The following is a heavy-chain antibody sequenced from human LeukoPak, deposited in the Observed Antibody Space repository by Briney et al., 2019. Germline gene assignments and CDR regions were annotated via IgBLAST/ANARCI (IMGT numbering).Heavy chain of an antibody. V-gene: IGHV3-53*01. CDR1: GFTVSSNF. J-gene: IGHJ3*02. Sequence: GGSLRISCAASGFTVSSNFMTWVRQAPGEGLEWVSVIYSGGNTYYTDSVKGRFTISRDNSKNTLYLQMNSLRAEDTAVYYCARGLTTRLAFDIWGQGTMLTVSS. CDR3: ARGLTTRLAFDI. D-gene: IGHD4-17*01. CDR2: IYSGGNT.